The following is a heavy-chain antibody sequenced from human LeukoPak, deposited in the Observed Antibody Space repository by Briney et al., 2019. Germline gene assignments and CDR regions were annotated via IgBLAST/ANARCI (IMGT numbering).Heavy chain of an antibody. D-gene: IGHD3-10*01. CDR3: AKRHRGSNGVYNFDY. Sequence: GGSLRLSCAASGFTFSSYAMSWVRQAPGKGLEWVSAISADASSTYYADSVKGRFTISRDNSRSILYLQMNSLRAEDTGVYYCAKRHRGSNGVYNFDYWGLGTLVTVSS. J-gene: IGHJ4*02. CDR2: ISADASST. CDR1: GFTFSSYA. V-gene: IGHV3-23*01.